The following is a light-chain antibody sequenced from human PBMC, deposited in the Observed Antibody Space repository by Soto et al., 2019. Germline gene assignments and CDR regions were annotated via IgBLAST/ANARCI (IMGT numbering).Light chain of an antibody. CDR3: KSYDSSLSGYV. V-gene: IGLV1-40*01. Sequence: QSVLTQPPSVSGAPGQRVTISCTGSSSNIGAGYDVHWYQQLPGTAPKLLIYGNSNRPSGVPDRFAGSKSGTSASLAITGLQAEDEADYYCKSYDSSLSGYVFGTGTKLNVL. J-gene: IGLJ1*01. CDR2: GNS. CDR1: SSNIGAGYD.